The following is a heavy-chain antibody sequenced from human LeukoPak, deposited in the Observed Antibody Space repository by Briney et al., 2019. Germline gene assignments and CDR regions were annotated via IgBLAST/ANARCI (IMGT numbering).Heavy chain of an antibody. Sequence: ASVKVSCKASGYTYTGYYMHWVRQGPGQGLEWMGWINPNSGGTNYAQKFQGRVTMTRDTSISTAYMELSRLRSDDTAVYYCARVGVEMASHGWFDPWGQGTLVTVSS. D-gene: IGHD5-24*01. V-gene: IGHV1-2*02. CDR2: INPNSGGT. CDR1: GYTYTGYY. CDR3: ARVGVEMASHGWFDP. J-gene: IGHJ5*02.